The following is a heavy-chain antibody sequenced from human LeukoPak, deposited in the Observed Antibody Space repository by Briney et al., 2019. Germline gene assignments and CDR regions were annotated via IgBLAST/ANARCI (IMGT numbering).Heavy chain of an antibody. V-gene: IGHV3-23*01. CDR1: GFTFSGYA. CDR2: IIGSGVST. CDR3: ARGQWELRGEDAFDT. Sequence: GGSLRLSCVASGFTFSGYAMSWVRQAPGKGLEWVSAIIGSGVSTSYADSVKGRFPISRDNSKNTLYLQLNSLRAEDTAVYYCARGQWELRGEDAFDTWGQGTMVTVSS. D-gene: IGHD1-26*01. J-gene: IGHJ3*02.